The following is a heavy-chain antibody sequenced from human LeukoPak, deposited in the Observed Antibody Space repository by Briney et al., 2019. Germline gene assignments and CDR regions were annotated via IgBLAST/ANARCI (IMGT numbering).Heavy chain of an antibody. CDR2: IWYDGANK. J-gene: IGHJ4*02. D-gene: IGHD4-17*01. Sequence: PGRSLRLSCEASGFTFXXXXXXXVRQAPGKGLXXXXLIWYDGANKYYADSVKGRFTTSRDNSKNTLYLQMNSLRGEDTAVYYCARVKGDGDSYYFDYWGQGTLVAVSS. V-gene: IGHV3-33*01. CDR1: GFTFXXXX. CDR3: ARVKGDGDSYYFDY.